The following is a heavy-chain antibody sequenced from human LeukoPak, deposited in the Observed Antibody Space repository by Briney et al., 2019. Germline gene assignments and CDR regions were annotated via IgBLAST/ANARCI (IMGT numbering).Heavy chain of an antibody. CDR3: ASGRYCSDGSCSYF. CDR2: ISGSGGAT. J-gene: IGHJ4*02. D-gene: IGHD2-15*01. CDR1: GFTFSSSA. V-gene: IGHV3-23*01. Sequence: GGSLRLSCAASGFTFSSSAMTWVRQAPGKGLEWVSAISGSGGATYYADSVKGRFTISRDNAKNSLYLQMNSLRAEDTAVYFCASGRYCSDGSCSYFWGQGTLVTVSS.